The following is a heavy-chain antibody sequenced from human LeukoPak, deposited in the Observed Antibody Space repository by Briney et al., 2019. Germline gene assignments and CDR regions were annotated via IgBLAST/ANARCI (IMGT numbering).Heavy chain of an antibody. V-gene: IGHV3-15*01. CDR2: IKSKTDGGTT. CDR1: GFTFSDAW. CDR3: AKHRLYYYDSSGYYFDY. Sequence: PGGSLRLSCAASGFTFSDAWMSWVRQAPGKGLEWVGRIKSKTDGGTTDYAAPVKGRFTISRDNSKNTLYLQMNSLRAEGTAVYYCAKHRLYYYDSSGYYFDYWGQGTLVTVSS. J-gene: IGHJ4*02. D-gene: IGHD3-22*01.